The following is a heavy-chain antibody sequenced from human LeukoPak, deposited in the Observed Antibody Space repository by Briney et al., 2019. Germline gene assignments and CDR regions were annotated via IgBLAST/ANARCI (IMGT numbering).Heavy chain of an antibody. J-gene: IGHJ4*02. CDR2: ISSSSSYI. CDR1: GFTFSSYS. D-gene: IGHD2-2*01. Sequence: GGSLRLSCGASGFTFSSYSMNWVRQAPGKGLEWVSSISSSSSYIYYADSVKGRFTISRDNAKNSLYLQMNSLRAEDTAVYYCARDQGDIVVVPAALEDYWGQGTLVTVSS. V-gene: IGHV3-21*01. CDR3: ARDQGDIVVVPAALEDY.